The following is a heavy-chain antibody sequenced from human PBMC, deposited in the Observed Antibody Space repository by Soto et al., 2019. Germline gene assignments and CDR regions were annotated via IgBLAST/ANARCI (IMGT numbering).Heavy chain of an antibody. CDR3: ARGIAYGGKFGAFDI. J-gene: IGHJ3*02. D-gene: IGHD4-17*01. CDR1: GYTFTSYG. CDR2: ISAYNGNT. V-gene: IGHV1-18*04. Sequence: ASVKVSCKASGYTFTSYGISWVRQAPGQGLEWMGWISAYNGNTNYAQKLQGRVTMTTDTSTSTAYMELRSLRSDDTAVYYCARGIAYGGKFGAFDIWGQGTMVTVSS.